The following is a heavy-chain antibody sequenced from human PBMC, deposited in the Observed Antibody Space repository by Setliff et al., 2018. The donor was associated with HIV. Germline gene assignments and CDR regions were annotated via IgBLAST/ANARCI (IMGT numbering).Heavy chain of an antibody. Sequence: GGSLRLSCAASGFTFSSYSMNWVRQAPGKGLEWVSYISSSSSYTHYADSVKGRFTISRDNVKNSLYLQMNSLRAEDTAVYYCAREPHELRYFDWLLYPAYYYYGMDVWGQGTTVTVSS. CDR3: AREPHELRYFDWLLYPAYYYYGMDV. V-gene: IGHV3-21*01. CDR2: ISSSSSYT. CDR1: GFTFSSYS. D-gene: IGHD3-9*01. J-gene: IGHJ6*02.